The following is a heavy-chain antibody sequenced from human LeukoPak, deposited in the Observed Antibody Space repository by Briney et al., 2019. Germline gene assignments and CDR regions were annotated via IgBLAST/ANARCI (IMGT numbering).Heavy chain of an antibody. J-gene: IGHJ4*02. Sequence: PSETLSLTCAVSGGSISSGGYSWSWIRQPPGKGLEWIGYIYHSGSTYYNPSLKSRVTISVDRSKNQFSLKLSSVTAADTAVYYCARVVALKSRYGDSSGYFDYWGQGTLVTVSS. D-gene: IGHD4-17*01. CDR1: GGSISSGGYS. CDR3: ARVVALKSRYGDSSGYFDY. V-gene: IGHV4-30-2*01. CDR2: IYHSGST.